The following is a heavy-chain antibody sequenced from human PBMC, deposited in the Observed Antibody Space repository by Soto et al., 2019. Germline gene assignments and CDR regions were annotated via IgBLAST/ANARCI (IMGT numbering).Heavy chain of an antibody. D-gene: IGHD3-3*01. CDR3: TTDRRDYDFWSGYCFGY. V-gene: IGHV3-15*01. Sequence: EVQLVESGGGLVKPGGSLRLSCAASGFTFSNAWMSWVRQAPGKGLEWVGRIKSKTDGGTTDYAAPVKGRFTISRDDAKNTLYLQMNSLKSEDTALYYCTTDRRDYDFWSGYCFGYWGQGTLVTVSS. J-gene: IGHJ4*02. CDR2: IKSKTDGGTT. CDR1: GFTFSNAW.